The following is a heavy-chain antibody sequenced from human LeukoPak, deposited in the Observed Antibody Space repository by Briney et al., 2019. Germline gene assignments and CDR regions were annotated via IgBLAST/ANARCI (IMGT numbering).Heavy chain of an antibody. V-gene: IGHV3-11*04. J-gene: IGHJ4*02. CDR1: GFAFSDYY. CDR2: ISSSGSII. CDR3: ARGRPWYYYDSSGYYNYFDY. D-gene: IGHD3-22*01. Sequence: GGSLRLSCAASGFAFSDYYMSWIRQAPGKGLEWVSYISSSGSIIYYADSVKGRFTISRDNAKNSLYLQMNSLRAEGTAVYYCARGRPWYYYDSSGYYNYFDYWGQGTLVTVSS.